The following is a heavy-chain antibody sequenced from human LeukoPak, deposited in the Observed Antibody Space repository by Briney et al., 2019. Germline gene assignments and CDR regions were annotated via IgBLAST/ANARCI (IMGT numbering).Heavy chain of an antibody. D-gene: IGHD3-10*01. CDR1: GGSFSGYY. V-gene: IGHV4-34*01. CDR2: INHSGST. CDR3: ARGGDYYGSGSYLSY. J-gene: IGHJ4*02. Sequence: SETLSLTCAVYGGSFSGYYWSWIRQPPGKGLEWIGEINHSGSTNYNPSLKSRVTISVDTSKNQFSLKLSSVTAADTAVYYCARGGDYYGSGSYLSYWGQGTLVTVSS.